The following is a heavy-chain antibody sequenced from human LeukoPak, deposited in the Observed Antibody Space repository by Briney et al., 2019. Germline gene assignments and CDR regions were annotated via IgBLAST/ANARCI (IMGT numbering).Heavy chain of an antibody. CDR2: IRYDGSNK. V-gene: IGHV3-30*02. CDR3: AKDDPSPYYDILTGPFDY. D-gene: IGHD3-9*01. Sequence: GGSLRLSCAASGFTFSSYAMSWVRQTPGKGLEWVAFIRYDGSNKYYADSVKGRFTISRDNSKNTLYLQMNSLRAEDTAVYYCAKDDPSPYYDILTGPFDYWGQGTLVTVSS. CDR1: GFTFSSYA. J-gene: IGHJ4*02.